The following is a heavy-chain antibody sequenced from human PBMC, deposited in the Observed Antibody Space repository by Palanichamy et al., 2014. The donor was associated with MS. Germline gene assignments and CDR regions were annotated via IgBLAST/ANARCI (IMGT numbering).Heavy chain of an antibody. CDR3: VRDFGGPLDY. Sequence: EVQVVESGGGSVQPGGSLTLSCAPSGFSVSTYWMHWVRQAPGKGLVWVARINDYGGSKTNCADSVKGRFTISRDNAKNTLYLQMNSLRVEDTAVYYCVRDFGGPLDYWGQGIPVTVSS. J-gene: IGHJ4*02. CDR1: GFSVSTYW. V-gene: IGHV3-74*01. D-gene: IGHD3-10*01. CDR2: INDYGGSKT.